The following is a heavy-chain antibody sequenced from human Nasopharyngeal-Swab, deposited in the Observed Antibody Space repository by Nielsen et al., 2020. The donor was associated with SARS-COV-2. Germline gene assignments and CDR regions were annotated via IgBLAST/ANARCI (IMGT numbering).Heavy chain of an antibody. V-gene: IGHV3-21*01. D-gene: IGHD6-19*01. CDR2: ISSSSSYI. Sequence: GGSLRLSCAASGFTFSSYSMNWVRQAPGKGLEWVSSISSSSSYIYYADSVKGRFTISRDNAKNSLYLQMNSLRAEDTAVYYCASRWGNSGSPFDIWGQGTMVTVSS. CDR1: GFTFSSYS. CDR3: ASRWGNSGSPFDI. J-gene: IGHJ3*02.